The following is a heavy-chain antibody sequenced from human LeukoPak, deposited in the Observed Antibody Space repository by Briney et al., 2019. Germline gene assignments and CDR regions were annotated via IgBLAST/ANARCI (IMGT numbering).Heavy chain of an antibody. CDR3: ARVLVEGSGSYWYYFDS. V-gene: IGHV3-48*03. Sequence: PGGSLRLSCAASGFTFSSYEMTWVRQAPGKGLEWVSYISSSGSTIYYADSVKGRFTISRDNAKNSLYLQMDSLRVDDTAVYYCARVLVEGSGSYWYYFDSWGQGNLVTVSS. CDR2: ISSSGSTI. CDR1: GFTFSSYE. D-gene: IGHD3-10*01. J-gene: IGHJ4*01.